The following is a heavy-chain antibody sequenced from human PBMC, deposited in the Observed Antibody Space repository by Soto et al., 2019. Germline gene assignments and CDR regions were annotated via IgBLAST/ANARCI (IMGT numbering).Heavy chain of an antibody. Sequence: ASVKVSCKASGYTFTSYAMHWVRQAPGQRLEWMGWINAGNGNTKYSQKFQGRVTITRDTSASTAYMELSSLRSEDTAVYYCAREEGIAAAGFRNFDYWGQGTLVTVSS. CDR1: GYTFTSYA. V-gene: IGHV1-3*01. D-gene: IGHD6-13*01. CDR3: AREEGIAAAGFRNFDY. CDR2: INAGNGNT. J-gene: IGHJ4*02.